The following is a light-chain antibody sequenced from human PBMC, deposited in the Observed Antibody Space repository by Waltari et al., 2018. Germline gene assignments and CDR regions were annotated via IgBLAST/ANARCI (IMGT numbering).Light chain of an antibody. CDR3: QQRSNWLALT. CDR1: QSVSSY. V-gene: IGKV3-11*01. J-gene: IGKJ4*01. Sequence: ENELTRSLATLPLSPGERATLSCRASQSVSSYLAWYQQKPGQSPRLLIYDASNRATGIPARFSGSGSGTDFTLTISSLEPEDFAVYYCQQRSNWLALTFGGGTKVEIK. CDR2: DAS.